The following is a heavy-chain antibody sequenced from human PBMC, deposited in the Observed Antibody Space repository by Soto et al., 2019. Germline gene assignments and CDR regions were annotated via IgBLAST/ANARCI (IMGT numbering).Heavy chain of an antibody. J-gene: IGHJ4*02. Sequence: SETLSLTCTVSGGSISSYYCSWIRQPPGKGLEWIGYIYYSGSTNYKPSLKSRVTISVDTSKNQFSLKLSSVTAADTAVYYCARQEFDWLFFDYWGQGTLVTVSS. CDR2: IYYSGST. CDR1: GGSISSYY. CDR3: ARQEFDWLFFDY. D-gene: IGHD3-9*01. V-gene: IGHV4-59*01.